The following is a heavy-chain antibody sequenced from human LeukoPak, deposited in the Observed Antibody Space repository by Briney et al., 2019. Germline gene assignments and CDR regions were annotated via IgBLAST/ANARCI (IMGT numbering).Heavy chain of an antibody. J-gene: IGHJ4*02. CDR3: SGGDRFVDY. CDR2: IKEDGSEK. CDR1: GFMFSNYW. D-gene: IGHD3-10*01. V-gene: IGHV3-7*04. Sequence: GGSLRLSCAASGFMFSNYWMTWVRQAPGKGLEWVANIKEDGSEKYYVDSVKGRFTISRDNAKNSVYLQMNSVRAEDTAVYYCSGGDRFVDYWGQGNLVTVSS.